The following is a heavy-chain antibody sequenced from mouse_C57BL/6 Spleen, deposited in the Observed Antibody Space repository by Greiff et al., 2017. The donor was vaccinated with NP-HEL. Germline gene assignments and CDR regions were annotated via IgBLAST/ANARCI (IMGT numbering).Heavy chain of an antibody. Sequence: VQLQQSGPELVKPGASVKISCKASGYAFSSSWMNWVKQRPGKGLEWIGRIYPGDGDPNYNGKFKGKATLTADKSSSTAYMQLSSLTSEDSAVYFCARDFHYYGSSYWFAYWGQGTLVTVSA. V-gene: IGHV1-82*01. CDR3: ARDFHYYGSSYWFAY. J-gene: IGHJ3*01. CDR1: GYAFSSSW. CDR2: IYPGDGDP. D-gene: IGHD1-1*01.